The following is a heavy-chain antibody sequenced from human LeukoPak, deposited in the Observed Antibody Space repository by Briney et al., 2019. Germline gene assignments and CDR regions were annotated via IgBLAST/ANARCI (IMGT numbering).Heavy chain of an antibody. V-gene: IGHV1-18*01. Sequence: ASVKVSCKASGYTFTSYGISWVRQAPGQGLEWMGWISAYNGNTNYAQKLQGRVTMTTDTSTSTAYMELRSLRSDDTAVYYCARAGSCSGGSCYPPPFDYWGQGTLVTVSS. D-gene: IGHD2-15*01. CDR3: ARAGSCSGGSCYPPPFDY. CDR1: GYTFTSYG. CDR2: ISAYNGNT. J-gene: IGHJ4*02.